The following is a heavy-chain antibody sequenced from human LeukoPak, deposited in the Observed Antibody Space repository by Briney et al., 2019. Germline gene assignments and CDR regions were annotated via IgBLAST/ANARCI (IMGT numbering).Heavy chain of an antibody. CDR2: ISWNSGSI. CDR1: GFTFDDYA. CDR3: AKDIGSSAWYQGFDY. Sequence: GGSLRLSCAASGFTFDDYAMHWVRQAPGKGLEWVSGISWNSGSIGYADSVKGGFTISRDNTKNSLYLQMNSLRPEDTALYYCAKDIGSSAWYQGFDYWGQGTLVTVSS. V-gene: IGHV3-9*01. D-gene: IGHD6-19*01. J-gene: IGHJ4*02.